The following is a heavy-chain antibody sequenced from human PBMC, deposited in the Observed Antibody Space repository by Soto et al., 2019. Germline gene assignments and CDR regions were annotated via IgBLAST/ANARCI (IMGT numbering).Heavy chain of an antibody. V-gene: IGHV1-3*01. CDR3: ASSYSNYALIDYYYYGLDV. D-gene: IGHD4-4*01. Sequence: ASVKVSCKASGYTFTSYSMHLVRPAPGQRLEWMGWINAGNGNTKYSQKFQGRVTITRDTSASTAYMELSSLRSEDTAVYYCASSYSNYALIDYYYYGLDVWGQGTTVTVSS. J-gene: IGHJ6*01. CDR2: INAGNGNT. CDR1: GYTFTSYS.